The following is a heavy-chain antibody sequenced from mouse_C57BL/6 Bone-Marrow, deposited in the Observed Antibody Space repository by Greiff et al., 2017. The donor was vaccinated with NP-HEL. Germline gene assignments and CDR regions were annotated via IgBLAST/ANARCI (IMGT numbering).Heavy chain of an antibody. CDR1: GYTFTDYY. V-gene: IGHV1-19*01. Sequence: EVQLQQSGPVLVKPGASVKMSCKASGYTFTDYYMNWVKQSHGKSLEWIGVINPYNGGTSYNQKFKGKATLTVDKSSSTAYMELNSLTSEDSAVYYCARWGSTVERAWFAYWGQGTLVTVSA. CDR2: INPYNGGT. J-gene: IGHJ3*01. D-gene: IGHD1-1*01. CDR3: ARWGSTVERAWFAY.